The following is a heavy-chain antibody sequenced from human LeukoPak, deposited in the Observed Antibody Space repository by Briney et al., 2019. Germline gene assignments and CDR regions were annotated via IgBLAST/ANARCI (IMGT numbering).Heavy chain of an antibody. CDR3: ARGGGMATMDYFQH. CDR2: IYYSGST. Sequence: SQTLSLTCTVSGDSINSGGYYWSWIRQHPGKGLEWIGYIYYSGSTYYNPSLKSRVTISVDTSKNQFSLKLSSVTAADTAVYYCARGGGMATMDYFQHWGQGTLVTVSS. D-gene: IGHD5-24*01. V-gene: IGHV4-31*03. CDR1: GDSINSGGYY. J-gene: IGHJ1*01.